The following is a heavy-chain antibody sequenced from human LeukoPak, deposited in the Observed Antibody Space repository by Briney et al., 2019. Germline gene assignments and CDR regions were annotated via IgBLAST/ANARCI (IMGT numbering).Heavy chain of an antibody. CDR1: GGSISGYY. D-gene: IGHD2-2*01. V-gene: IGHV4-34*01. CDR3: ATDHCSSNSCYGMDV. CDR2: INHRGST. Sequence: SETLSLTCAVSGGSISGYYWSWIRQPPGKGLEWIGEINHRGSTNYNPSLKSRVTISEDTSKNQFSLKLNSVTAADTAVYYCATDHCSSNSCYGMDVWGQGTTVTVSS. J-gene: IGHJ6*02.